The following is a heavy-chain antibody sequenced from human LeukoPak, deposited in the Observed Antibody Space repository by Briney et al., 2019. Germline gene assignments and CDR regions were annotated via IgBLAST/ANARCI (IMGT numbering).Heavy chain of an antibody. Sequence: SETLSLTCTVSGGSISSGGYYWSWIRQHPGKGLEWIGEINHSGSTNYNPPLKSRVTISVDTSKNQFSLKLSSVTAADTAVYYCARPHDYGDYYFDYWGQGTLVTVSS. CDR2: INHSGST. V-gene: IGHV4-31*03. CDR1: GGSISSGGYY. J-gene: IGHJ4*02. CDR3: ARPHDYGDYYFDY. D-gene: IGHD4-17*01.